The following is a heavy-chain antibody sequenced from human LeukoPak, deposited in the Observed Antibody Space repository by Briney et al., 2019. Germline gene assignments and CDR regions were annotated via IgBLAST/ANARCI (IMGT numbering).Heavy chain of an antibody. Sequence: GGSLRLSCAASGFTFSSYEMNWVRQAPGKGLEWVSYISSSGSTIYYADSVKGRFTISRDNAKNSLYLQMNSLRAEDTAVYYCARVHTQSDAFDIWGQGTMVTVSS. CDR2: ISSSGSTI. J-gene: IGHJ3*02. CDR3: ARVHTQSDAFDI. D-gene: IGHD2-2*02. V-gene: IGHV3-48*03. CDR1: GFTFSSYE.